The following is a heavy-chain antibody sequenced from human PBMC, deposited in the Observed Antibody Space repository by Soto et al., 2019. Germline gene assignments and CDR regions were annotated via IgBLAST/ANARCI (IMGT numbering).Heavy chain of an antibody. CDR3: AKVSEGSMITFGGVIAY. CDR2: ISFDGDIQ. D-gene: IGHD3-16*02. CDR1: GFTFSSYA. J-gene: IGHJ1*01. Sequence: QVQLVESWGGVVQPGRSLRLSCAASGFTFSSYAIHWVRQAPGKGLEWVAVISFDGDIQYYADSVKGRFTISRDNSKNTLYLQMDSLRAADTAVYYCAKVSEGSMITFGGVIAYWGQGTLVTVSS. V-gene: IGHV3-30*18.